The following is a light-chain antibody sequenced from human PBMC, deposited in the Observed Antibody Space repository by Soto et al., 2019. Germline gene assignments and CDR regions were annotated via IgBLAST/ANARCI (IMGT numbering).Light chain of an antibody. J-gene: IGKJ4*01. CDR3: QQYYSYLLT. CDR1: QGISSY. V-gene: IGKV1-8*01. CDR2: AAS. Sequence: AIRMTQSPSSLSASTGDRVTITCRASQGISSYLAWYQQKPGKAPNLLIYAASTLQSGVPSRFSGSGSGTDFTLTISCLQSEDFATYYCQQYYSYLLTFGGRTKVEIK.